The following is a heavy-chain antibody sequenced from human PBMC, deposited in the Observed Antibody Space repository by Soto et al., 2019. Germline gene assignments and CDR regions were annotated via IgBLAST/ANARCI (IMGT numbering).Heavy chain of an antibody. CDR1: GFTFSDYY. J-gene: IGHJ4*02. V-gene: IGHV3-11*01. D-gene: IGHD6-6*01. CDR2: ISSSGSTI. Sequence: GXSLILTCAASGFTFSDYYMSCIRQAPWKGLERVSYISSSGSTIYYADSVKGRFTISRDNAKNSLYLQMNSLRAEDTAVYYCARIAARTGYFDYWGQGTLVTVSS. CDR3: ARIAARTGYFDY.